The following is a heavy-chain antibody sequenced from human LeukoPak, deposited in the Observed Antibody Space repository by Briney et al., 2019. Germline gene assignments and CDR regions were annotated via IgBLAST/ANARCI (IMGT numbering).Heavy chain of an antibody. CDR3: ARVARAAAGFDY. D-gene: IGHD6-13*01. CDR2: IIPIFGTA. V-gene: IGHV1-69*05. J-gene: IGHJ4*02. CDR1: GGTFSSYA. Sequence: SVKVSCKASGGTFSSYAISWVRQAPGQGLEWKGGIIPIFGTANYAQKFQGRVTITTDESTSTAYMELSSLRSEDTAVYYCARVARAAAGFDYWGQGTLVTVSS.